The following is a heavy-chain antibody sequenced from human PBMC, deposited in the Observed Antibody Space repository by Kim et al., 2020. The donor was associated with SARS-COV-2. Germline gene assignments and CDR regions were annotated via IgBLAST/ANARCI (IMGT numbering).Heavy chain of an antibody. CDR2: IYYSGST. Sequence: SETLSLTCTVSGGSISSSSYYWGWIRQPPGKGLEWIGSIYYSGSTYYNPSLKSRVTISVDTSKNQFSLKLSSVTAADTAVYYCARNNWNDDWFDPWGQGTLVTVSS. CDR1: GGSISSSSYY. V-gene: IGHV4-39*07. D-gene: IGHD1-1*01. J-gene: IGHJ5*02. CDR3: ARNNWNDDWFDP.